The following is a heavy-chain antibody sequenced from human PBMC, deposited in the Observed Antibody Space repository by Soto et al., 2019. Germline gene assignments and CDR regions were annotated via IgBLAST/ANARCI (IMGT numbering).Heavy chain of an antibody. V-gene: IGHV4-31*03. Sequence: QVQLQESGPGLVKPSQTLSLTCTVSGGSISSGGYYWSWIRQRPGKGLEWIGYIFYSGSTYYNPSLKTRVTISVHTSKNHSSVRLSSVTASDTAVYYCARVAVTTSYYFDYGGKGTLVTVSS. CDR3: ARVAVTTSYYFDY. J-gene: IGHJ4*02. CDR2: IFYSGST. D-gene: IGHD4-17*01. CDR1: GGSISSGGYY.